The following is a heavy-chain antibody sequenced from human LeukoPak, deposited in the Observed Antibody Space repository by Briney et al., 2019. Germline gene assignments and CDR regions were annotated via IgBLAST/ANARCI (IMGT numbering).Heavy chain of an antibody. CDR1: GGSISSGGYY. D-gene: IGHD3-3*01. J-gene: IGHJ4*02. Sequence: SETLSLTCTVSGGSISSGGYYWSWIRQHPGKGLEWIGYIYYSGSTNYNPSLKSRVTISVDTSKNQFSLKLSSVTAADTAVYYCARTNPNDFFDYWGQGTLVTVSS. CDR3: ARTNPNDFFDY. CDR2: IYYSGST. V-gene: IGHV4-31*03.